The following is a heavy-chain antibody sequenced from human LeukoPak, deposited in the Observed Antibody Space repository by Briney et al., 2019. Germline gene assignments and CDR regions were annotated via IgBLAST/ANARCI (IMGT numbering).Heavy chain of an antibody. CDR2: IKNDGSGI. CDR1: GFNFVNTW. CDR3: ARERGVSHPFDY. J-gene: IGHJ4*02. Sequence: GGSLGLSCAASGFNFVNTWMHWVRQAPGKGLVWVARIKNDGSGIIYADSVEGRFTISRDNARNTVYLQMNSLRAEDTAVYYCARERGVSHPFDYWGQGTLVTVSS. D-gene: IGHD2-21*01. V-gene: IGHV3-74*01.